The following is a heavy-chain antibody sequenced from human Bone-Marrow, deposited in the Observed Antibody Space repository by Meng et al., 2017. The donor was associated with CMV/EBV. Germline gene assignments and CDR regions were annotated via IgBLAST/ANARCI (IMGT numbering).Heavy chain of an antibody. CDR3: ARVVVVPAAPEGWFGYHGMDV. CDR1: GFTVSSNY. V-gene: IGHV3-66*02. J-gene: IGHJ6*02. D-gene: IGHD2-2*01. Sequence: GESLKISCAASGFTVSSNYMSWVRQAPGKGLEWVSVIYSGGSTDYADSVKGRFTISRDNSKNTLYLQMNSLRAEHTAVYYCARVVVVPAAPEGWFGYHGMDVWGQGTTVTVSS. CDR2: IYSGGST.